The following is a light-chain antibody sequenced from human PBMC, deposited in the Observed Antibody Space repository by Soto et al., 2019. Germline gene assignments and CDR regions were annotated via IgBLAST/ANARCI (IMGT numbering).Light chain of an antibody. CDR2: TAS. Sequence: EIVMTQSPATLSVSPGEGVTLSCRASQSVSVYLAWYQQKPGQAPRLLIHTASTRATGIPARFSGSGSGTEFTLTISSLQSEDFAVYYCQQYNNWPPITFGQGTRLEIK. CDR3: QQYNNWPPIT. CDR1: QSVSVY. V-gene: IGKV3-15*01. J-gene: IGKJ5*01.